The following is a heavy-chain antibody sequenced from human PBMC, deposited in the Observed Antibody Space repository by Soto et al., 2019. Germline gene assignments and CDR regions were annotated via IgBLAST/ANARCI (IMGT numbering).Heavy chain of an antibody. D-gene: IGHD6-6*01. CDR2: IIPIFGTA. J-gene: IGHJ6*02. Sequence: QVQLVQSGAEVKKPGSSVKVSCKASGGTFSSYAISWVRQAPGQGLEWMGGIIPIFGTANYAQKFQGRVTITADKSTSTAYMELSSLRSEDTAVYYCARDVQGYIAARPGDDYYYYGMDVWGQGTTVTVSS. CDR3: ARDVQGYIAARPGDDYYYYGMDV. CDR1: GGTFSSYA. V-gene: IGHV1-69*06.